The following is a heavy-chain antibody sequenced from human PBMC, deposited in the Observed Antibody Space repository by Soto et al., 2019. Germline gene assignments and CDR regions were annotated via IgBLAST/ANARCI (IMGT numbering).Heavy chain of an antibody. CDR2: ISSSSSYK. Sequence: GGSLRLSCAASGFTFSSYSMNWVRQAPGKGLEWVSSISSSSSYKYYADSVKGRFTISRDNSKNTLYLQMNSLRAEDTAVYYCARALSEQQLVIYYYYGMDVWGQGTTVTVSS. V-gene: IGHV3-21*01. D-gene: IGHD6-13*01. J-gene: IGHJ6*02. CDR3: ARALSEQQLVIYYYYGMDV. CDR1: GFTFSSYS.